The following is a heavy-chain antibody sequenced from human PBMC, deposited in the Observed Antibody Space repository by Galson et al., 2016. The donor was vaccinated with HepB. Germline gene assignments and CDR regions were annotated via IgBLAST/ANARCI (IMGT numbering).Heavy chain of an antibody. Sequence: SLRLSCAASGFTFTTYWMSWVRQAPGKGLEWVANIKQDGSEKYYVDSVKGRFTISRDNAKTSLYLQMNSLRAEDTAVYFCARDGNPISVVTSYYYYGMNVWGQGTTVTVSS. CDR1: GFTFTTYW. CDR3: ARDGNPISVVTSYYYYGMNV. J-gene: IGHJ6*02. D-gene: IGHD3-22*01. V-gene: IGHV3-7*01. CDR2: IKQDGSEK.